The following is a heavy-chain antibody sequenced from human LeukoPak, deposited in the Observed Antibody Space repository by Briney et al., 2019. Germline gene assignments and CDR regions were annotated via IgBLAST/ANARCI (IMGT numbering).Heavy chain of an antibody. CDR2: ISSSSTSTT. D-gene: IGHD3-16*01. J-gene: IGHJ4*02. CDR1: GFTFSSYS. CDR3: ASTGGGRLREDY. V-gene: IGHV3-48*01. Sequence: GGSLRLSCAASGFTFSSYSMNWVRQAPGKGLEWISYISSSSTSTTYYADSVKGRFTISRDNAKNSLYLQMNSLRAEDTAVYYCASTGGGRLREDYWGQGTLVTVSS.